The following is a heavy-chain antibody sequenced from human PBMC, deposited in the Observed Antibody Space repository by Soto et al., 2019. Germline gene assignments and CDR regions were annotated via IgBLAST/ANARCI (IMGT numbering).Heavy chain of an antibody. CDR2: IIPILGIA. V-gene: IGHV1-69*04. Sequence: ASVKVSCKASGGTFSSYTISWVRQAPGQGLEWMGRIIPILGIANYAQKFQGRVTITADKSTSTAYMELSSLRSEDTAVYYCARDLPYYDSSESSGFDPWGQGTLVTVSS. D-gene: IGHD3-22*01. CDR3: ARDLPYYDSSESSGFDP. CDR1: GGTFSSYT. J-gene: IGHJ5*02.